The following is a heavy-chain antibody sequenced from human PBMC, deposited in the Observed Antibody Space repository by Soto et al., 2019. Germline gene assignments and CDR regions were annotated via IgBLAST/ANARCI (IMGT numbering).Heavy chain of an antibody. CDR2: IYYSAST. Sequence: PSETLPLTCTVSDGTSINLDYYWSWIRQPPGKGLEWIGYIYYSASTYYNPSLKSRVTISVDTSKNQFSLKLSSVTAADTAVYYCARAGLEWSYNWFEPWGQGTLVTAPQ. J-gene: IGHJ5*02. CDR1: DGTSINLDYY. D-gene: IGHD3-3*01. CDR3: ARAGLEWSYNWFEP. V-gene: IGHV4-30-4*01.